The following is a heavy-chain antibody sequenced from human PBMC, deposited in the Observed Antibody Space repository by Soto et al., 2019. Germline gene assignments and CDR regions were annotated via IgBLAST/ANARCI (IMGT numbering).Heavy chain of an antibody. CDR3: ARDYSSSWYRWFNP. CDR1: GYTFTTYG. V-gene: IGHV1-18*01. J-gene: IGHJ5*02. Sequence: QVQLVQSGAEVKKPGASVKVSCKASGYTFTTYGISWVRQAPGQGLEWMGGISAYNGNTNYAQKVQGRVTMTTDTSTSTAYMELRSLRSDDTAVYYCARDYSSSWYRWFNPWGQGTLVTVSS. D-gene: IGHD6-13*01. CDR2: ISAYNGNT.